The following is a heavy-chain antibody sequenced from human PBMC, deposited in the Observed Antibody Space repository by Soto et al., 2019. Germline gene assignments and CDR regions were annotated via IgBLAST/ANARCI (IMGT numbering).Heavy chain of an antibody. V-gene: IGHV1-69*01. CDR3: ATSKVGYSFGSPFDF. CDR2: IIPSFNRP. CDR1: GGTFSSFF. Sequence: QVQLVQSGAEVKKPGSSVKVSCKASGGTFSSFFISWVRQAPGQGPEWMGGIIPSFNRPNYAQKFQGRVTITADESTTTSYMELSSLRSGDTAVYYCATSKVGYSFGSPFDFWGQGTLVTVSS. D-gene: IGHD5-18*01. J-gene: IGHJ4*02.